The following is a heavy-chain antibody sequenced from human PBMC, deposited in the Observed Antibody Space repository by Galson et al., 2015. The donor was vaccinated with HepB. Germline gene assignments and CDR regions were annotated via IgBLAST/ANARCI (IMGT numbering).Heavy chain of an antibody. V-gene: IGHV4-59*01. CDR2: IYYSGST. CDR1: GGSISSYY. Sequence: SETLSLTCTVSGGSISSYYWSWIRQPPGKGLEWIGYIYYSGSTNYNPSLKSRVTISVDTSKNQFSLKLSSVTAADTAVYYCARGYYDSSGYYAFDYWGQGTLVTVSS. D-gene: IGHD3-22*01. J-gene: IGHJ4*02. CDR3: ARGYYDSSGYYAFDY.